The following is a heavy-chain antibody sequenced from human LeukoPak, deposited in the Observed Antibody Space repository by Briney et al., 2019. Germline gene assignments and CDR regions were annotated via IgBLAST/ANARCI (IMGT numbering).Heavy chain of an antibody. CDR2: IKHSGST. V-gene: IGHV4-34*01. CDR3: ARAWPQYYYGSGTRWFDP. D-gene: IGHD3-10*01. Sequence: SETLSLTCAVYGGSFSGYYWSWIRQPPGKGLEWIGEIKHSGSTNYNPSLKSRVTISVDTSKNQFSLKLSSVTAADTAVYYCARAWPQYYYGSGTRWFDPWGQGTLVTVSS. J-gene: IGHJ5*02. CDR1: GGSFSGYY.